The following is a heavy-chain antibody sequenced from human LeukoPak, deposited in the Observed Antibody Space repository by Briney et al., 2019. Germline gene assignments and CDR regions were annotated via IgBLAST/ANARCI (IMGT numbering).Heavy chain of an antibody. CDR1: GGSFSGYY. J-gene: IGHJ5*02. CDR3: ARARRRFDP. CDR2: INHSGST. V-gene: IGHV4-34*01. Sequence: PSETLSLTCAAYGGSFSGYYWSWIRQPPGKGLEWIGEINHSGSTNYNPSLKSRVTISVDTSKNQFSLKLSSVTAAETAVYYCARARRRFDPWGQGTLVTVSS.